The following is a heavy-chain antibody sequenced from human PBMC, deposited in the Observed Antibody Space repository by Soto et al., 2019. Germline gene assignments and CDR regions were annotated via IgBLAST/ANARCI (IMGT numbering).Heavy chain of an antibody. D-gene: IGHD3-9*01. CDR3: TTGIYYDILTGHHNCAY. Sequence: GSLRLSCVASGFNLSHPWMTWVRQSAGKGLEWVGRIKSKTDGGTADYAAPVKGRATISRDDSKNTVYLQMNSLKTEDTAVYYCTTGIYYDILTGHHNCAYWGQGA. V-gene: IGHV3-15*01. CDR1: GFNLSHPW. CDR2: IKSKTDGGTA. J-gene: IGHJ4*02.